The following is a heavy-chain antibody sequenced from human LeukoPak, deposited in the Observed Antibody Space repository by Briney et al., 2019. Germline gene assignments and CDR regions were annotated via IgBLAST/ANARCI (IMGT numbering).Heavy chain of an antibody. CDR3: ARARYSSGDWFDP. D-gene: IGHD6-19*01. V-gene: IGHV4-61*01. CDR2: IYYSGST. CDR1: GGSVSSGSYY. J-gene: IGHJ5*02. Sequence: SETLSLACTVSGGSVSSGSYYWSWIRQPPGKGLEWIGYIYYSGSTNYNPSLKSRVTISVDTSKNQFSLKLSSVTAADTAVYYCARARYSSGDWFDPWGQGTLVTVSS.